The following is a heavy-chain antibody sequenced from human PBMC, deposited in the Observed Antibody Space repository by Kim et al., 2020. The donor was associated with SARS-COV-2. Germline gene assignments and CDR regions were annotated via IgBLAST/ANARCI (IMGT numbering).Heavy chain of an antibody. V-gene: IGHV3-53*01. J-gene: IGHJ4*02. CDR1: GFTVSSNY. Sequence: GGSLRLSCAASGFTVSSNYMSWVRQAPGKGLEWVSVIYSGGSTYYADSVKGRFTISRDNPKNTLYLQMNSLRAEDTAVYYCARVLSGSYRGVFDYWGQGTLVTVSS. D-gene: IGHD1-26*01. CDR3: ARVLSGSYRGVFDY. CDR2: IYSGGST.